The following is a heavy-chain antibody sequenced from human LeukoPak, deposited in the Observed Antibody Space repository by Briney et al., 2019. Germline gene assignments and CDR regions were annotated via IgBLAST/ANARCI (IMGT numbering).Heavy chain of an antibody. V-gene: IGHV3-9*01. CDR2: ISWNSGSI. Sequence: GGSLRLSCAASGFTFSSYAMSWVRQAPGKGLEWVSGISWNSGSIGYADSVKGRFTISRDNAKNSLYMQMNSLRAEDTALYYCAAMQRLRPSRGWFDPWGQGTLVTVSS. J-gene: IGHJ5*02. D-gene: IGHD6-25*01. CDR1: GFTFSSYA. CDR3: AAMQRLRPSRGWFDP.